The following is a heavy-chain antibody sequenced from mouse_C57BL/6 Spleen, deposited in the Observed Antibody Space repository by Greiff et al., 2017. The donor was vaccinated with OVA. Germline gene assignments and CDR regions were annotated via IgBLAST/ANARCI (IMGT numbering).Heavy chain of an antibody. CDR3: ARSTGRGYAMDY. V-gene: IGHV1-80*01. CDR1: GYAFSSYW. CDR2: IYPGDGDT. Sequence: VKLVESGAELVKPGASVKISCKASGYAFSSYWMNWVKQRPGKGLEWIGQIYPGDGDTNYNGKFKGKATLTADKSSSTAYMQLSSLTSEDSAVYFCARSTGRGYAMDYWGQGTSVTVSS. D-gene: IGHD3-3*01. J-gene: IGHJ4*01.